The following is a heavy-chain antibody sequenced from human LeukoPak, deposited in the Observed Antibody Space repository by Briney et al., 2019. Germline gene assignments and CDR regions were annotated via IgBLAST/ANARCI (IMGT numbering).Heavy chain of an antibody. CDR2: ISSSDSTI. Sequence: GGSLRLSCAASGFTLCDYYVRCMRQAPGRGVEGVSYISSSDSTIYYADSVKGRYNISRDNDNNSLYLQMNSLRGEDTGVYYCAGCGSRLAFYIWGRGTMVTVS. D-gene: IGHD3-16*01. CDR3: AGCGSRLAFYI. V-gene: IGHV3-11*01. J-gene: IGHJ3*02. CDR1: GFTLCDYY.